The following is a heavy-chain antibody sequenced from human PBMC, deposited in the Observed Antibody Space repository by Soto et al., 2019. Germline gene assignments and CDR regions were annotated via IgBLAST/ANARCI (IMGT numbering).Heavy chain of an antibody. CDR2: ISSSSSYI. Sequence: GGSLRLSCAASGFTFSSYSMNWVRQAPGKGLEWVSSISSSSSYIYYADSVKGRFTISRDNAKNSLYLQMNSLRAEDTAVYYCARDPRQWLITSHYYYYMDVWGKGTTVTVSS. V-gene: IGHV3-21*01. J-gene: IGHJ6*03. D-gene: IGHD6-19*01. CDR1: GFTFSSYS. CDR3: ARDPRQWLITSHYYYYMDV.